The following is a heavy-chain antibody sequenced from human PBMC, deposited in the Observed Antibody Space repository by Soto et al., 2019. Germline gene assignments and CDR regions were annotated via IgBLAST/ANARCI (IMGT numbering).Heavy chain of an antibody. CDR3: AKGGPSLEMATATGY. CDR1: GFTFSSYG. J-gene: IGHJ4*02. V-gene: IGHV3-30*18. D-gene: IGHD5-18*01. Sequence: VGSLRLSCAASGFTFSSYGMHWVRQAPGKGLEWVAVISYDGSNKYYADSVKGRFTISRDNSKNTLYLQMNSLRAEDTAVYYCAKGGPSLEMATATGYWGQGTLVTVSS. CDR2: ISYDGSNK.